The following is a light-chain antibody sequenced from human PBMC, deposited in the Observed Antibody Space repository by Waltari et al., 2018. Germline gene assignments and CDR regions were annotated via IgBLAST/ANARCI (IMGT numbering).Light chain of an antibody. J-gene: IGKJ4*01. CDR2: KAS. CDR1: QRISSW. V-gene: IGKV1-5*03. Sequence: DIQMTQSPSTLSASVGDRVTITCRASQRISSWLAWYQQKPGKAPKLLIYKASSLESGVPSRFSGSGSGTEFTLTISSLQPDDFATYYCQQYNSYPLTFGRGTKVEIK. CDR3: QQYNSYPLT.